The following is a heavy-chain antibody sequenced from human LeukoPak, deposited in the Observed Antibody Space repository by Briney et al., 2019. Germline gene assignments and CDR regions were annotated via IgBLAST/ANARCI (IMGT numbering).Heavy chain of an antibody. CDR1: GGSISSYY. Sequence: PSETLSLTCTVSGGSISSYYRSWIRQPPGKGLEWIGYIYYSGSTNYNPSLKSRVTISVDTSKNQFSLKLSSVTAADTAVYYCARPTYYYDSSDYSFDIWGQGTMVTVSS. D-gene: IGHD3-22*01. J-gene: IGHJ3*02. V-gene: IGHV4-59*08. CDR3: ARPTYYYDSSDYSFDI. CDR2: IYYSGST.